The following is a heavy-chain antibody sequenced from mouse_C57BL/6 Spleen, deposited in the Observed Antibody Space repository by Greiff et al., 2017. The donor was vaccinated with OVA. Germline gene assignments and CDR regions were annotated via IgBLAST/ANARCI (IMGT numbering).Heavy chain of an antibody. CDR1: GFTFSSYG. CDR2: ISSGGSYT. D-gene: IGHD2-3*01. CDR3: ARHGEYDGYYFDY. V-gene: IGHV5-6*01. Sequence: DVHLVESGGDLVKPGGSLKLSCAASGFTFSSYGMSWVRQTPDKRLEWVATISSGGSYTYYPDSVKGRFTISRDNAKNTLYLQMSSLKSEDTAMYYCARHGEYDGYYFDYWGQGTTLTVSS. J-gene: IGHJ2*01.